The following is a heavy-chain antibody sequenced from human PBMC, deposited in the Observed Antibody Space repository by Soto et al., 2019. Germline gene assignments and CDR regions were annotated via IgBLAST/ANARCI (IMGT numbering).Heavy chain of an antibody. V-gene: IGHV3-33*03. CDR1: GSTFSGYG. CDR3: AKDRRRCLDAMDV. CDR2: IWYDGTDK. Sequence: QVQLVESGGGVVQPGRSLKLSCAASGSTFSGYGMHWVRQAPGKGLEWVAVIWYDGTDKYYADAVKGRFAISRDNSENTLYLQMDSLRVEGTAVYYCAKDRRRCLDAMDVWGQGNTVTVSS. J-gene: IGHJ6*02.